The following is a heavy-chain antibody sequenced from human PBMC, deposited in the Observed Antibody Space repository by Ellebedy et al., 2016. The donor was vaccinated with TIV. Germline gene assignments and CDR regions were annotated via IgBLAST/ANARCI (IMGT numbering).Heavy chain of an antibody. CDR2: IHYSRST. V-gene: IGHV4-59*01. CDR3: ARGRQYSDNSGYCLDS. CDR1: GGSISSDY. J-gene: IGHJ5*01. D-gene: IGHD3-22*01. Sequence: GSLRLXXTVSGGSISSDYWSWIRQPPGKGLEWIGYIHYSRSTDYNPSLRSRVTISLDTSKKQFSLKLTSVTAADTAVYYCARGRQYSDNSGYCLDSWGRGTLVTASS.